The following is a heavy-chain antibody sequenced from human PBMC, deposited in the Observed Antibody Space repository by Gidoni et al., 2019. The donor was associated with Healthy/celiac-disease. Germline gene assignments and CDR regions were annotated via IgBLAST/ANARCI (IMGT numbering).Heavy chain of an antibody. J-gene: IGHJ4*02. Sequence: QVQLVESGGGVVQPGRSLRLSCAASGFTFSRYGMHWVRQAPGKGLEWVAVIWYDGSNKYYADSVKGRFTISRDNSKNTLYLQMNSLRAEDTAVYYCARGGVAVAGTDYWGQGTLVTVSS. V-gene: IGHV3-33*01. CDR2: IWYDGSNK. CDR3: ARGGVAVAGTDY. CDR1: GFTFSRYG. D-gene: IGHD6-19*01.